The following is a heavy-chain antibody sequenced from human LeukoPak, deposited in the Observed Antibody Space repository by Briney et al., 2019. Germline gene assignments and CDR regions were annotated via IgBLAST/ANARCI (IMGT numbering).Heavy chain of an antibody. J-gene: IGHJ4*02. CDR3: ARVLDDSPTGYYFDY. D-gene: IGHD3/OR15-3a*01. CDR2: IIPIFGTA. CDR1: GGTFSSYA. V-gene: IGHV1-69*13. Sequence: GGSVKVSCEASGGTFSSYAISWVRQAPGQGLEWMGGIIPIFGTANYAQTFQGRVTITADESTSTAYMELSSLRSEDTAVYYCARVLDDSPTGYYFDYWGQGTLVTVSS.